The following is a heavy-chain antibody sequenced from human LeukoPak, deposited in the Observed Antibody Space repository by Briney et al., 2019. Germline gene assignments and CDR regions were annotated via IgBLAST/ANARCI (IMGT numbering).Heavy chain of an antibody. CDR1: GGTFSSYA. V-gene: IGHV1-69*06. CDR2: IIPIFGTA. J-gene: IGHJ4*02. Sequence: SVKVSCKASGGTFSSYAISWVRQAPGQGLEWMGGIIPIFGTANYAQKFQGRVTITADKSTSTAYMELSSLRSEDTAVYYCARDITPDSTVTTNDWGQGTLVTVSS. CDR3: ARDITPDSTVTTND. D-gene: IGHD4-17*01.